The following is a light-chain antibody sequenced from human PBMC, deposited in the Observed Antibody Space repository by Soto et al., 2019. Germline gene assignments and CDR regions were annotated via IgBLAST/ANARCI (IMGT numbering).Light chain of an antibody. J-gene: IGKJ5*01. CDR1: RSISGW. Sequence: DIQMTQSPSSLSPSVGDRVTITCRASRSISGWLAWCQQRGGKAPELLIFDASSLKTGVPSRFSGSGSGTYFSFTISSLQPEDFATYYWQQYSNLITFGQGTRLEIK. CDR2: DAS. CDR3: QQYSNLIT. V-gene: IGKV1-5*01.